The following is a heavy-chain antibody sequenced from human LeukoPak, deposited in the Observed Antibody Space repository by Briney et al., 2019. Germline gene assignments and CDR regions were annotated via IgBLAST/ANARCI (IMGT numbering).Heavy chain of an antibody. CDR2: IYSGGST. CDR1: GFTFSSNY. CDR3: ARDPHYYDSSGYLVRGALDI. V-gene: IGHV3-66*02. Sequence: PGGSLRLSCAASGFTFSSNYMSWVRQAPGKGLEWVSVIYSGGSTYYADSVKGRFTISRDNSKNTLYLQMNSLRAEDTAVYYCARDPHYYDSSGYLVRGALDIWGQGTMVTVSS. J-gene: IGHJ3*02. D-gene: IGHD3-22*01.